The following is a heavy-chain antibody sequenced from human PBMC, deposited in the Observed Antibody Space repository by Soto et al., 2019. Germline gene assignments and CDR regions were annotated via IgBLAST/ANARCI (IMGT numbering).Heavy chain of an antibody. CDR3: ARGPPSGSFSLTPRY. CDR2: ISGQIAKT. Sequence: QVQLVQSGPEVKKPGASVKVSCKASGYSFHNFGIIWVRQAPGQGLEWMGWISGQIAKTNYAQKFQGKVTMTTDTSTSTAYMELNTRTSDDTAMYYCARGPPSGSFSLTPRYWGQGTLFTVSS. D-gene: IGHD1-26*01. CDR1: GYSFHNFG. J-gene: IGHJ4*02. V-gene: IGHV1-18*04.